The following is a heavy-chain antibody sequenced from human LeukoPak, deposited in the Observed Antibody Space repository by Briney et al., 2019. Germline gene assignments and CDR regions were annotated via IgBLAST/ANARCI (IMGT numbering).Heavy chain of an antibody. J-gene: IGHJ4*02. CDR1: GGSFSGYY. Sequence: PSETLSLTCAVYGGSFSGYYWSWIRQPPGKGLEWIGYIYYSGSTNYNPSLKSRVTISVDTSKNQFSLKLSSVTAADTAVYYCARDRSRYSYGIDYWGQGTLVTVSS. CDR3: ARDRSRYSYGIDY. V-gene: IGHV4-59*01. D-gene: IGHD5-18*01. CDR2: IYYSGST.